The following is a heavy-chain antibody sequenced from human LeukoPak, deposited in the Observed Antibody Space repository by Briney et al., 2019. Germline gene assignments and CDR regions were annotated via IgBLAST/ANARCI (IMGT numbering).Heavy chain of an antibody. V-gene: IGHV4-4*02. CDR1: GGSISSSNW. J-gene: IGHJ3*02. CDR3: ARVLAYGGRDAFDI. D-gene: IGHD2-15*01. Sequence: PSGTLSLTCAVSGGSISSSNWWSWVRQPPGKGLEWIGEIYHSGSTNYNPSLKSRVTISVDTSKNQFSLKLNSVTAADTAVYYCARVLAYGGRDAFDIWGQGTKVTVSS. CDR2: IYHSGST.